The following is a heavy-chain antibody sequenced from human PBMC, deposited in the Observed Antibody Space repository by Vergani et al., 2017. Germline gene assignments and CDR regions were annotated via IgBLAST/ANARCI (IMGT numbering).Heavy chain of an antibody. V-gene: IGHV3-23*01. CDR3: AKANPRDSGYDYLYYYHAMGV. Sequence: EVQLLESGGDLVQPGGSLRLSCAASGFTFNHYAMNWVRQAPGKGLEWVSGISGSGGSTYYAGSVKGRFTISRDSSKNTLYLQMNSLSAGDTAVYYCAKANPRDSGYDYLYYYHAMGVWGQETTVTVSS. J-gene: IGHJ6*02. CDR2: ISGSGGST. CDR1: GFTFNHYA. D-gene: IGHD5-12*01.